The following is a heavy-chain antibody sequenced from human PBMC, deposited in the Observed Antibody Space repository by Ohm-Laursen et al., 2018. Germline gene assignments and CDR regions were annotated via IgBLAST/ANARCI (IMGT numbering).Heavy chain of an antibody. CDR1: GFTFSSYG. V-gene: IGHV3-30*12. CDR2: ISYDGSNK. CDR3: AKDRRAAADYFDY. D-gene: IGHD6-13*01. J-gene: IGHJ4*02. Sequence: SLRLSCAASGFTFSSYGMHWVRQAPGKGLEWVAVISYDGSNKYYADSVKGRFTISRDNSKNTLYLQMNSLRAEDTAVYYCAKDRRAAADYFDYWGQGTLVTVSS.